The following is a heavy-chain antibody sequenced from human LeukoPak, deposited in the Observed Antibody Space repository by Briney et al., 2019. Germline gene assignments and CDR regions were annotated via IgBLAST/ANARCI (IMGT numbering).Heavy chain of an antibody. D-gene: IGHD2-2*01. J-gene: IGHJ6*02. CDR3: AKSPTSHRNGMDV. CDR1: GSTFDDYA. V-gene: IGHV3-9*01. CDR2: ISWNSGSI. Sequence: PGRSLRLSCAASGSTFDDYAMHWVRQAPGKGLEWVSGISWNSGSIGYADSVKGRFTISRDNAKNSLYLQMNSLRAEDTALYYCAKSPTSHRNGMDVWGQGTTVTVSS.